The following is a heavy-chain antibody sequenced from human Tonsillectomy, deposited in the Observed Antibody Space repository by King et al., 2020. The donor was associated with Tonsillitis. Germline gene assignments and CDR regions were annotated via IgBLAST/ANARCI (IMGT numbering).Heavy chain of an antibody. J-gene: IGHJ4*02. CDR3: AAFDSAGYYGGFDY. V-gene: IGHV3-30-3*01. D-gene: IGHD3-22*01. Sequence: VQLVESGGGVVQPGTSLKLSCAASRFTFNSYSMHWVRQAPGKGLEWVAVISYDGSNKYYADSVKGRFTISRDNSKHTLYLQMNSLRAEDTAVYYCAAFDSAGYYGGFDYWGQGTLVTVSS. CDR1: RFTFNSYS. CDR2: ISYDGSNK.